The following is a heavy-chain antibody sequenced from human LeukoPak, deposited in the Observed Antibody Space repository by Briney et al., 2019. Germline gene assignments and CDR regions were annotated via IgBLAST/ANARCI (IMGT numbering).Heavy chain of an antibody. CDR1: GGSISSHY. D-gene: IGHD7-27*01. Sequence: PSETLSLTCTVSGGSISSHYWSWIRQPPGKGLEWIGYICYSGSTNYNPSLRSRVTISVDTSKNQFSLKLSSVTAADTAVYYCARDDNWGYFDYWAREPWSPSPQ. CDR3: ARDDNWGYFDY. J-gene: IGHJ4*02. V-gene: IGHV4-59*11. CDR2: ICYSGST.